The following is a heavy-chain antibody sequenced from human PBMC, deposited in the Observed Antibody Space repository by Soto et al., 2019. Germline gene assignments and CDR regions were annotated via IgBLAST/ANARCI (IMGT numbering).Heavy chain of an antibody. CDR3: ARRFTWFGSFDP. D-gene: IGHD3-10*01. J-gene: IGHJ5*02. Sequence: LKISCKGSGYRFTSYWIGWVRQMPGKGLEWMGIIYPGDSDTRYSPSFQGQVTISADKSIGTAYLQWSSLRASDTAMYYCARRFTWFGSFDPWGQGTLVTVSS. CDR2: IYPGDSDT. CDR1: GYRFTSYW. V-gene: IGHV5-51*01.